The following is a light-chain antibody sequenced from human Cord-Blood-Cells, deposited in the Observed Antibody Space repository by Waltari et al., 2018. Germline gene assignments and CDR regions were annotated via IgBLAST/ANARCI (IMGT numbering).Light chain of an antibody. V-gene: IGLV2-14*01. Sequence: QSALTQPASVSGSPGQSITISCTGTSSDVGGYNYVSWYQQHPGKAPKLMIYDVGKRPSGVSNRFSGSKSGNTASLTISGLQAEDEADYYCSSYTSSSTLFGGGTKLTVL. CDR1: SSDVGGYNY. J-gene: IGLJ2*01. CDR2: DVG. CDR3: SSYTSSSTL.